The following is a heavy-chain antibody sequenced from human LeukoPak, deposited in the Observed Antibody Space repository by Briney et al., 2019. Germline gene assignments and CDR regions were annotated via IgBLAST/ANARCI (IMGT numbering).Heavy chain of an antibody. CDR3: VGGLWGHFGSGTIYYYGMDV. CDR1: GGSISTYY. Sequence: PSETLSLTCTVSGGSISTYYWSWIRQPPGKGLEWIGYTYNSGSNTYNPSLKSRVTISVDTSKNQFSLKLSSVTAAVTPVYYWVGGLWGHFGSGTIYYYGMDVWGQGTTVTVSS. J-gene: IGHJ6*02. CDR2: TYNSGSN. D-gene: IGHD3-10*01. V-gene: IGHV4-59*01.